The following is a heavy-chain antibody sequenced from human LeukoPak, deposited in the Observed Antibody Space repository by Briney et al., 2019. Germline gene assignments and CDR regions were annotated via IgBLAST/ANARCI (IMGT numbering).Heavy chain of an antibody. CDR2: IYYSGST. CDR1: GGSFSGYY. Sequence: SETLSLTCAVYGGSFSGYYWSWIRQPPGKGLEWIGSIYYSGSTYYNPSLKSRVTISVDTSKNQFSLKLSSVTAADTAVYYCARSTVTTEYWGQGTLVTVSS. CDR3: ARSTVTTEY. V-gene: IGHV4-34*01. J-gene: IGHJ4*02. D-gene: IGHD4-17*01.